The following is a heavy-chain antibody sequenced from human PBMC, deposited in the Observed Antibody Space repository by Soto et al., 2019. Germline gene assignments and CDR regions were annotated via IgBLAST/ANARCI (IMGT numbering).Heavy chain of an antibody. Sequence: ASVKVSCKASGYTFTGYYMHWVRQAPGQGLEWMGWINPNSGGTNYAQKFQGWVTMTRDTSISTAYMELGRLRSDDTAVYYCARGFTTVTTEPYYYYMDVWGKGTTVTVSS. CDR2: INPNSGGT. CDR3: ARGFTTVTTEPYYYYMDV. CDR1: GYTFTGYY. V-gene: IGHV1-2*04. D-gene: IGHD4-4*01. J-gene: IGHJ6*03.